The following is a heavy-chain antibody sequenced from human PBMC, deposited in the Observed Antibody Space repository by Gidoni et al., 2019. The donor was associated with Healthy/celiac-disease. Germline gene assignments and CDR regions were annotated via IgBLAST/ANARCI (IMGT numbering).Heavy chain of an antibody. Sequence: QVQLQESGPGLVKPSQPLSLTCPVSGGPISSGGYYWSWIRQPPGKGLEWIGYIYYSGSTYYNPSLKSRVTISVDTSKNQFSLKLSSVTAADTAVYYCASGRDGYDFDYWGQGTLVTVSS. CDR3: ASGRDGYDFDY. J-gene: IGHJ4*02. V-gene: IGHV4-30-4*01. CDR2: IYYSGST. D-gene: IGHD5-12*01. CDR1: GGPISSGGYY.